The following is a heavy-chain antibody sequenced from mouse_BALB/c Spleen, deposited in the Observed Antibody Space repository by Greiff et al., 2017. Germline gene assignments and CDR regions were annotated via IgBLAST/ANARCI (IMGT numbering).Heavy chain of an antibody. J-gene: IGHJ3*01. D-gene: IGHD2-3*01. Sequence: QVQLKESGAELVRPGSSLKISCTASGFAFSSYWMNWVKQRPGQGLEWIGQSYPGDGDTNYNGKFKGKATLTADKSSSTAYMQLSSLTAEDSAVYFCAREYDGCPFFAYWGQGTLVTVSA. CDR3: AREYDGCPFFAY. CDR2: SYPGDGDT. CDR1: GFAFSSYW. V-gene: IGHV1-80*01.